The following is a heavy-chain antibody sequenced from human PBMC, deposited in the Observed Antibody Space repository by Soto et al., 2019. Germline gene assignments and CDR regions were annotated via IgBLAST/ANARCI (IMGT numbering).Heavy chain of an antibody. CDR2: ISGSGGST. CDR1: GFTFSSYA. Sequence: GGSLRLSCAASGFTFSSYAMSWVRQAPGKGLEWVSAISGSGGSTYYADSVKGRFTISRDNSKNTLYLQMNSLRAEDTAVYYCAKRYYYASSGYSWAPCDYWGQGTLVTVSS. CDR3: AKRYYYASSGYSWAPCDY. J-gene: IGHJ4*02. V-gene: IGHV3-23*01. D-gene: IGHD3-22*01.